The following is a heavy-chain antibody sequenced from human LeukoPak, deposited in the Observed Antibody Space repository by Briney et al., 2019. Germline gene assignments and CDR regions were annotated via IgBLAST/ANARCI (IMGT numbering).Heavy chain of an antibody. CDR2: FDPEDGET. J-gene: IGHJ4*02. Sequence: ASVKVSCKVSGYTLTELSMHWVRQAPGKGLEWMGGFDPEDGETIYAQKFQGRVTMTEDTSTDTAYMELSSLRSEDTAVYYCATAGIAAMVTKYYFDYWGQGTLVTVSS. CDR3: ATAGIAAMVTKYYFDY. D-gene: IGHD5-18*01. CDR1: GYTLTELS. V-gene: IGHV1-24*01.